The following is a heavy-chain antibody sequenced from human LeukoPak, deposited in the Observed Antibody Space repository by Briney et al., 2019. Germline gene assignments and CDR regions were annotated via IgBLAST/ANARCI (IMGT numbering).Heavy chain of an antibody. V-gene: IGHV3-23*01. CDR1: GITFSSYA. CDR3: AKNLRGTAVTPVDF. Sequence: PGGSLRLSCAASGITFSSYAMTWVRQAPGKGLERVSAISGSGFTTYYADSVKGRFAISRDNSNNTLYLYMNYPRAEDTAIYYCAKNLRGTAVTPVDFWGQGTLVTVSS. CDR2: ISGSGFTT. J-gene: IGHJ4*02. D-gene: IGHD4-17*01.